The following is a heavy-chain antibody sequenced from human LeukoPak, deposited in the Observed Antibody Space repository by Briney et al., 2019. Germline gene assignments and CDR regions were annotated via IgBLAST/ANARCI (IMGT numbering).Heavy chain of an antibody. CDR2: ISSSGSTI. J-gene: IGHJ6*03. CDR1: GFTFSSYW. V-gene: IGHV3-11*04. Sequence: GGSLRLSCAASGFTFSSYWMSWIRQAPGKGLEWVSYISSSGSTIYYADSVKGRFTISRDNAKNSLYLQMNSLRAEDTAVYYCARDLLGYCSSTSCSWRYYYYMDVWGKGTTVTVSS. D-gene: IGHD2-2*01. CDR3: ARDLLGYCSSTSCSWRYYYYMDV.